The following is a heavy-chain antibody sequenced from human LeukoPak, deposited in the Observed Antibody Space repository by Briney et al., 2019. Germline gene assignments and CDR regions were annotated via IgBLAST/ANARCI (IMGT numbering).Heavy chain of an antibody. CDR3: AREVSRGWYSSSWYPAYGMDV. D-gene: IGHD6-13*01. CDR2: IKSKTDGGTT. Sequence: GGSLRLSCAASGFTFSNAWMSWVRQAPGRGLEWVGRIKSKTDGGTTDYAAPVKGRFTISRDNSKNTLYLQMNSLRAEDTAVYYCAREVSRGWYSSSWYPAYGMDVWGQGTTVTVSS. CDR1: GFTFSNAW. V-gene: IGHV3-15*01. J-gene: IGHJ6*02.